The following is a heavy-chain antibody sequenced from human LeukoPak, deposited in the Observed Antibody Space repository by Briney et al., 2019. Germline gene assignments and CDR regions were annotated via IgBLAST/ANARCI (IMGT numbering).Heavy chain of an antibody. Sequence: PSETLSLTCTVSGGSISSDNYSWSWIRQPAGKGLEWIGRVYTSGSTNYNPSLKSRVTISVDTSKKQFPLKLSSVTAADTAVYYCAREKIGYYDGSGRGWFDPWGQGTLVTVSS. CDR3: AREKIGYYDGSGRGWFDP. CDR2: VYTSGST. D-gene: IGHD3-22*01. CDR1: GGSISSDNYS. J-gene: IGHJ5*02. V-gene: IGHV4-61*02.